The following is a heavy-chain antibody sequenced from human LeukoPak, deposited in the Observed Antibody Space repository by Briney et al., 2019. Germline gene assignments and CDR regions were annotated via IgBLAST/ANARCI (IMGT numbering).Heavy chain of an antibody. D-gene: IGHD3-22*01. J-gene: IGHJ4*02. CDR3: AKDYYDISGSRYDF. Sequence: PSGGSLRLSCAASGFAFSSYAMSWVRQAPGKGLEWVSAISGSGGDAWYADSVRGRFTISRDNSKNTLYMQVNSLRAEDTAVYYCAKDYYDISGSRYDFWGQGTLVTVSS. CDR1: GFAFSSYA. CDR2: ISGSGGDA. V-gene: IGHV3-23*01.